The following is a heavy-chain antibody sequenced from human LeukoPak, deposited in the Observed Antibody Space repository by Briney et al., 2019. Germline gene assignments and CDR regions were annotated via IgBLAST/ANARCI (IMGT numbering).Heavy chain of an antibody. CDR1: GFTFDDYA. Sequence: GGSLRLSCAASGFTFDDYAMHWVRQAPGKGLEWVSGISWNSGSIGYADSVKGRFTISRDNAKNSLYLQMNSLRLEDTALYYCAKDVASDILTGYYGDWGQGTLVTVSS. CDR3: AKDVASDILTGYYGD. CDR2: ISWNSGSI. V-gene: IGHV3-9*01. D-gene: IGHD3-9*01. J-gene: IGHJ4*02.